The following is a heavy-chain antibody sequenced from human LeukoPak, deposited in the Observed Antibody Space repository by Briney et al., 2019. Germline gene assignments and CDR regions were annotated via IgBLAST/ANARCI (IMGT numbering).Heavy chain of an antibody. CDR1: GYTFTSYG. CDR3: ARVSEGSSWYSYYFDY. V-gene: IGHV1-18*01. D-gene: IGHD6-13*01. CDR2: ISAYNGNT. Sequence: ASVKVSCKASGYTFTSYGISWVRQAPGQGLEWMGRISAYNGNTNYAQKLQGRVTMTRDTSISTAYMELSRLRSDDTAVYYCARVSEGSSWYSYYFDYWGQGTLVTVSS. J-gene: IGHJ4*02.